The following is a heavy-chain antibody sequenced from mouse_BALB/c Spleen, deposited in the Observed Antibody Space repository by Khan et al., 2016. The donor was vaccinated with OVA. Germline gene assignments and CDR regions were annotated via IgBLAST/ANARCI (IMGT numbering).Heavy chain of an antibody. CDR1: GYTFPEYT. Sequence: VQLKESGPELVKPGASVKIPCKTSGYTFPEYTVHWVKQSLGKSLDWIGVINPKNGGTAYNQKFKGKATLTVDKSSSTAYMEFRSLTSEDSAVYSCTRDAGRYWGQGTSVTVAS. CDR3: TRDAGRY. V-gene: IGHV1-18*01. D-gene: IGHD3-3*01. J-gene: IGHJ4*01. CDR2: INPKNGGT.